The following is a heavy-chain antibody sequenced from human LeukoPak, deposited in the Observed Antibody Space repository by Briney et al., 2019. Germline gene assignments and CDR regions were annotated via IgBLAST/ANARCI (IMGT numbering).Heavy chain of an antibody. CDR3: AKMGYDFWSGYYRRADYFDY. D-gene: IGHD3-3*01. J-gene: IGHJ4*02. CDR2: INHSGDTI. V-gene: IGHV3-48*03. Sequence: GGSLRLSCAASGFTFNTYEMNWVRQAPGKGLEWLSYINHSGDTIYYADSVKGRFTISRDNSKNTLYLQMNSLRAEDTAVYYCAKMGYDFWSGYYRRADYFDYWGQGTLVTVSS. CDR1: GFTFNTYE.